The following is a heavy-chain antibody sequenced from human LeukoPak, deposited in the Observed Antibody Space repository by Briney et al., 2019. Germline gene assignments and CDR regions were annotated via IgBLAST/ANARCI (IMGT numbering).Heavy chain of an antibody. CDR3: AKPHSSSWYLAFDI. D-gene: IGHD6-13*01. Sequence: GGSLRLSCAASGFTFSDSTMHWVRQASGKGLEWVGRIRNKPNNYATEYAASVKGRFTISRDNSKNALYLQMNSLRAEDTAVYYCAKPHSSSWYLAFDIWGQGTMVTVSS. CDR2: IRNKPNNYAT. V-gene: IGHV3-73*01. CDR1: GFTFSDST. J-gene: IGHJ3*02.